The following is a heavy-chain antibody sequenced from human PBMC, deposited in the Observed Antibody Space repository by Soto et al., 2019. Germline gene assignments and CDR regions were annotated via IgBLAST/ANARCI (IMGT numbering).Heavy chain of an antibody. J-gene: IGHJ5*02. CDR3: ASSITMIGLPA. V-gene: IGHV4-34*01. CDR1: GGSFSGYY. Sequence: ETLSLTCAVYGGSFSGYYWSWIRQPPGKGLGWIGEINHSGSTNYNPSLKSRVTISVDTSKNQFSLKLSSVTAADTAVYYCASSITMIGLPAWGQGTLVTVSS. D-gene: IGHD3-22*01. CDR2: INHSGST.